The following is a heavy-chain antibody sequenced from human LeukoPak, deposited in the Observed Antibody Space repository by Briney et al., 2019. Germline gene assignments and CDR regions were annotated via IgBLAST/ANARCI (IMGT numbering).Heavy chain of an antibody. J-gene: IGHJ4*02. V-gene: IGHV3-30*03. CDR1: GLTFSGYD. Sequence: GGSLRLSCAASGLTFSGYDMHWVRQAPGKGPEWVAVMSYGGQNERYADSVKGRFTVSRDNAKNSLFLQMNSLRVEDTAVYYCAREVVIVVEPAANTIDYWGQGTRVTVSS. CDR2: MSYGGQNE. CDR3: AREVVIVVEPAANTIDY. D-gene: IGHD2-2*01.